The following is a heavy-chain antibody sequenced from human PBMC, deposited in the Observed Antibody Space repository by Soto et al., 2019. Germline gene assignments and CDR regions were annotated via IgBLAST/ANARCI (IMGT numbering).Heavy chain of an antibody. D-gene: IGHD2-8*01. CDR3: ARERKWTETRSYYFGMDV. Sequence: EVQLVESGGGLVQPGGSLKLSCAASGFTFSNYWMSWVRQAPGKGLEWVANIKQDGSDKNFVDSVKGRFTISRDNAKNSLNLQMNSLRAEDTAVYYCARERKWTETRSYYFGMDVWGQGTTVTVSS. V-gene: IGHV3-7*05. CDR2: IKQDGSDK. CDR1: GFTFSNYW. J-gene: IGHJ6*02.